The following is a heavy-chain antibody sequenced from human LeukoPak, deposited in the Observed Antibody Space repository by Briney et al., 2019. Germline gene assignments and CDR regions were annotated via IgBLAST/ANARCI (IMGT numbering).Heavy chain of an antibody. CDR2: INHSGST. D-gene: IGHD1-20*01. J-gene: IGHJ3*02. V-gene: IGHV4-34*01. CDR1: GGSFSGYY. Sequence: SETLSLTCAVYGGSFSGYYWSWIRQPPGKGLEWIGEINHSGSTNYNPSLKSRVTISVDTSKNQFSLKLKSVTAADTALYYCARTPRITGIHDAFDIWGQGTMVTVSS. CDR3: ARTPRITGIHDAFDI.